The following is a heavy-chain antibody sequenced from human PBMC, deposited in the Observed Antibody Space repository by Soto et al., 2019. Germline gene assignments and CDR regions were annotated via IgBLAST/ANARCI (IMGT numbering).Heavy chain of an antibody. CDR1: GYTLTELS. Sequence: GASVKVSCKVSGYTLTELSMHWVRQAPGKGLEWMGGFDPEDGETIYAQKFQGRVTMTEDTSTDTAYMELSSLRSEDTAVYYCAIHSGYSSGWLNWFDPWGQGTLVTVSS. J-gene: IGHJ5*02. V-gene: IGHV1-24*01. D-gene: IGHD6-19*01. CDR2: FDPEDGET. CDR3: AIHSGYSSGWLNWFDP.